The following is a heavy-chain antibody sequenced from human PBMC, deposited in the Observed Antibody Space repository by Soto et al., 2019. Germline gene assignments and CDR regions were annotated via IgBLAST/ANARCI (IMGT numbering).Heavy chain of an antibody. CDR3: AKDRMSYNSVWDPFDI. CDR1: VFPFGANA. J-gene: IGHJ3*02. V-gene: IGHV3-23*01. D-gene: IGHD1-26*01. CDR2: LSNTGRRT. Sequence: EVQVLESGGGLVQPGGSLRLSCVVSVFPFGANAMSWVRQAPGKGLEWVSGLSNTGRRTSYADSVKGRFSISRDNSRSTLVLQMTSLRADDTAIYYCAKDRMSYNSVWDPFDIWGQGTVVIVSS.